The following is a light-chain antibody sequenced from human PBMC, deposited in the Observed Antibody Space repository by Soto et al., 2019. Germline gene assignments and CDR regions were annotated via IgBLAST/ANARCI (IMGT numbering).Light chain of an antibody. J-gene: IGLJ2*01. V-gene: IGLV1-47*01. Sequence: QSVLTQPPSASGTPGQRVTLSCSGSSSNIGSNFVYWYQQLPGTAPKLLIFRNNQRPSGVPDRFSGSKSGTSASLAISGLXXXXXXXXXCAAWDDSLSVVFGGGTKLTV. CDR3: AAWDDSLSVV. CDR2: RNN. CDR1: SSNIGSNF.